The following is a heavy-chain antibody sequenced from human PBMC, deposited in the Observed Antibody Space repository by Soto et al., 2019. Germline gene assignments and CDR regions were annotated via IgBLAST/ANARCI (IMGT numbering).Heavy chain of an antibody. Sequence: GGSLRLSCAASGFTFSSYAMSWVRQAPGKGLEWVSAISGSGGSTYYADSVKGRFTISRDNSKNTLYLQMNSLRAEDTAVYYCAIGDELKLIVGATNPEPEYYGMDVWGQGTTVTVSS. V-gene: IGHV3-23*01. CDR1: GFTFSSYA. D-gene: IGHD1-26*01. CDR2: ISGSGGST. CDR3: AIGDELKLIVGATNPEPEYYGMDV. J-gene: IGHJ6*02.